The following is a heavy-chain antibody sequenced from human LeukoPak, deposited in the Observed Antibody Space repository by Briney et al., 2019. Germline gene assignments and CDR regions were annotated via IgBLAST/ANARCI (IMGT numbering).Heavy chain of an antibody. CDR1: GFTFSSYA. CDR3: AKGLAVTTLGYFEY. D-gene: IGHD4-17*01. Sequence: QPGGSLRLSCAASGFTFSSYAMSWVRQAPGKGLEWVSGIVGSGASTYYADSVRGRFTISRDNSRNTLYPQMNSLRAEDTAVYYCAKGLAVTTLGYFEYWGQGTLVTVSS. CDR2: IVGSGAST. J-gene: IGHJ4*02. V-gene: IGHV3-23*01.